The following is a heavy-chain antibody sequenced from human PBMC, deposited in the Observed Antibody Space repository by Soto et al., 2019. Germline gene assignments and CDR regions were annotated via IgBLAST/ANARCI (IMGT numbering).Heavy chain of an antibody. V-gene: IGHV3-11*01. CDR2: ISSSGSTI. CDR1: GFTFSDYY. CDR3: ARGASRGSSSWYVAQRPD. Sequence: GGSLRLSCAASGFTFSDYYMSWIRQAPGKGPEWVSYISSSGSTIYYADSVKGRFTISRDNAKNSLYLQMNSLRAEDTAVYYCARGASRGSSSWYVAQRPDWGQGTLVTVSS. D-gene: IGHD6-13*01. J-gene: IGHJ4*02.